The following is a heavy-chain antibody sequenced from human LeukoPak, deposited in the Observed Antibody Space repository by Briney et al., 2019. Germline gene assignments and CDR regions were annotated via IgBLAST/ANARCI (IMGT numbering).Heavy chain of an antibody. CDR1: GFTFSSYS. CDR3: AKEGPIVVVITGGGAFDY. CDR2: ISGSSSYI. J-gene: IGHJ4*02. Sequence: GGSLRLSCAASGFTFSSYSMNWVRQAPGKGLEWVSSISGSSSYIYYADSVKGRFTISRDNAKNSLYLQMNSLRAEDTAVYYCAKEGPIVVVITGGGAFDYWGQGTLVTVSS. D-gene: IGHD3-22*01. V-gene: IGHV3-21*01.